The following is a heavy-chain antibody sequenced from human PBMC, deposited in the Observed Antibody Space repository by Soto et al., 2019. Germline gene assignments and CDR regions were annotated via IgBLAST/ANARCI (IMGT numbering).Heavy chain of an antibody. D-gene: IGHD1-26*01. V-gene: IGHV3-23*01. Sequence: GGSLRLSCAASGFTFSDYGMSWVRQAPGKGLEWVSAITGSGTTFYADSVKGRFTISRDNSKNTLYLQMNSLRAEDTAVYYCAKDYLRWAQSWGQGTLVTVSS. CDR1: GFTFSDYG. J-gene: IGHJ5*02. CDR3: AKDYLRWAQS. CDR2: ITGSGTT.